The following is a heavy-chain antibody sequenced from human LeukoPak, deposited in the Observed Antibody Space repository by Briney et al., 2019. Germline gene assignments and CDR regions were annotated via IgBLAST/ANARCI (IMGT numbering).Heavy chain of an antibody. CDR3: AKTSRIQLWLEYDY. D-gene: IGHD5-18*01. J-gene: IGHJ4*02. Sequence: GGSLRLSCAASGFTFSSYAMSWVRQAPGKGLEWVSAISGSGGSTYYADSVKGRFTISRDNSKNTLYLQMNSLRAEDTAVYYCAKTSRIQLWLEYDYWGQGTLVTVSS. CDR1: GFTFSSYA. V-gene: IGHV3-23*01. CDR2: ISGSGGST.